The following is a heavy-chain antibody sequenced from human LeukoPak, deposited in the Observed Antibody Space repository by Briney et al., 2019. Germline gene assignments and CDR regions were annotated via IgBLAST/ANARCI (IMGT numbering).Heavy chain of an antibody. V-gene: IGHV3-30*01. J-gene: IGHJ5*02. Sequence: GGPRRLSCDAPGFTSRPFVMHWSPQPQGMGPGWVAVQSYDGNTKYYAGPVMGRFTISRDNSKKTLFLQMNSLILEDTAVYYCAKDDRPDGWSYNWFDPWGQGTLVTVSS. D-gene: IGHD6-19*01. CDR2: QSYDGNTK. CDR1: GFTSRPFV. CDR3: AKDDRPDGWSYNWFDP.